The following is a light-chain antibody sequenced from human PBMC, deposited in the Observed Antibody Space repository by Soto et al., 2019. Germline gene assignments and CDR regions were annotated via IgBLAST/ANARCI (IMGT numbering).Light chain of an antibody. CDR3: QQYGSSGT. CDR1: QSLLHSNGHNY. CDR2: GAS. J-gene: IGKJ1*01. V-gene: IGKV2-28*01. Sequence: DIVMTQSPLSLPVTPGEPSSISCRSSQSLLHSNGHNYLDWYLQKPGQSPQLLIYGASNRATGIPDRFSGSGSGTDFTLTISRLEPEDFAVYYCQQYGSSGTFGQGTKV.